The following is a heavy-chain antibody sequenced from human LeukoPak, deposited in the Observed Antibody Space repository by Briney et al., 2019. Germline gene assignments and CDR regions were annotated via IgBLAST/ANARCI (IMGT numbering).Heavy chain of an antibody. CDR2: IIPIFGTA. V-gene: IGHV1-69*01. D-gene: IGHD3-3*01. Sequence: SVKVSCEASGGTFSSYAISWVRQAPGQGLEWMGGIIPIFGTANYAQKFQGRVTITADESTSTAYMELSSLRSEDTAVYYCARDHHITIFGVVIFDYYYYGMDVWGQGTTVTVSS. CDR3: ARDHHITIFGVVIFDYYYYGMDV. J-gene: IGHJ6*02. CDR1: GGTFSSYA.